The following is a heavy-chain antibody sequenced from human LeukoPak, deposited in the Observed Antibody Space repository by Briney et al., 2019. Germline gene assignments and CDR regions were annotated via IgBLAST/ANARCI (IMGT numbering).Heavy chain of an antibody. CDR3: ARDERRDIVATNVDY. D-gene: IGHD5-12*01. J-gene: IGHJ4*02. Sequence: ASVKVSCKASGGTFSSYAISWVRQAPGQGLEWMGGIIPIFGTANYAQKFQGRVTITADKSTSTAYMELSRLRSDDTAVYYCARDERRDIVATNVDYWGQGTLVTVSS. V-gene: IGHV1-69*06. CDR2: IIPIFGTA. CDR1: GGTFSSYA.